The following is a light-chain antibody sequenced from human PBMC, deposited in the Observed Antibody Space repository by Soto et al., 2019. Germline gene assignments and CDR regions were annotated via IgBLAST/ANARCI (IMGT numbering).Light chain of an antibody. Sequence: VTLSQSPSEIATLSGSTRKSVTSNYLAWYQQKPGQAPRLLIYGVSSRESGVPARFSGSGSGTDFTLTISSLQPEDFATYYCQQSNSLPLTFGGGTKVDIK. CDR1: KSVTSNY. J-gene: IGKJ4*02. CDR2: GVS. CDR3: QQSNSLPLT. V-gene: IGKV3D-7*01.